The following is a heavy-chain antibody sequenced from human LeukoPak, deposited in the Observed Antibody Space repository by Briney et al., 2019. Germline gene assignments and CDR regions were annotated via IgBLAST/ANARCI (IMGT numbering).Heavy chain of an antibody. D-gene: IGHD3-22*01. CDR1: GFTFSDYN. CDR3: ARADRGGDSSGYYYPIRYYFDY. CDR2: ISSSGSTI. Sequence: GGSLRLSCAASGFTFSDYNMNWVRQAPGKGLEWVSYISSSGSTIYYADSVKGRFTISRDNAKNSVYLQMNSLRAEDTAVYYCARADRGGDSSGYYYPIRYYFDYWGQGTLVTVSS. V-gene: IGHV3-48*04. J-gene: IGHJ4*02.